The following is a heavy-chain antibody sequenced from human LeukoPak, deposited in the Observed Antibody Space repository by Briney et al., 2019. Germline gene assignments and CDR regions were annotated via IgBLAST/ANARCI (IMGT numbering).Heavy chain of an antibody. Sequence: SVKVSCKASGGTFSSYAISWVRQAPGQGLEWMGGIISIFGTANYAQKFQGRVTITTDESTSTAYMELSSLRSEDTAVYYCARDSGYSYGFNWFDPWGQGTLVTVSS. CDR1: GGTFSSYA. CDR3: ARDSGYSYGFNWFDP. CDR2: IISIFGTA. D-gene: IGHD5-18*01. V-gene: IGHV1-69*05. J-gene: IGHJ5*02.